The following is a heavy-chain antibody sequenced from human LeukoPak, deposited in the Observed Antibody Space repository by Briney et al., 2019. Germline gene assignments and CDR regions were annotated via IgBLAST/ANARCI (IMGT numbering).Heavy chain of an antibody. CDR1: GYTFTSYD. Sequence: GASVKVSCKASGYTFTSYDINWVRQATGQGLEWMGWMNPNSGNTGYAQKFQGRVTITRNTSISTAYMELSSLRSEDTAVYYCAREDYSDSGSNDYWGQGTLVTVSS. CDR2: MNPNSGNT. CDR3: AREDYSDSGSNDY. V-gene: IGHV1-8*01. J-gene: IGHJ4*02. D-gene: IGHD3-22*01.